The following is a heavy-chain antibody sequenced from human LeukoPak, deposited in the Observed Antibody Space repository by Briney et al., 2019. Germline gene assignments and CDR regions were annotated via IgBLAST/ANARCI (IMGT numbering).Heavy chain of an antibody. Sequence: GGSLRLSCAASGFTFSSYAMSRVRQAPGKGLEWVSYISHSGRTIYYADSVKGRFTISRDNAKNSLYLQMNSLRAEDTAVYYCARGVGSSWPGWFDPWGQGTLVTVSS. J-gene: IGHJ5*02. V-gene: IGHV3-48*03. CDR1: GFTFSSYA. CDR2: ISHSGRTI. D-gene: IGHD6-13*01. CDR3: ARGVGSSWPGWFDP.